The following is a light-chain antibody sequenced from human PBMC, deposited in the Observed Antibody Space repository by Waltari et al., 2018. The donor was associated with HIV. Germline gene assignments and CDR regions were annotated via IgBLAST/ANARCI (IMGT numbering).Light chain of an antibody. CDR2: GKN. V-gene: IGLV1-44*01. Sequence: QSVLTQPPYASGTPEQRVTISCSGSTSNTGRNTVSWFQQFPGTAPKVLIYGKNQRPSGVPDRFSGSKSGTSASLAISGLQSEDEADYYCASWDDSLNGPVFGGGTKLTVV. CDR3: ASWDDSLNGPV. CDR1: TSNTGRNT. J-gene: IGLJ2*01.